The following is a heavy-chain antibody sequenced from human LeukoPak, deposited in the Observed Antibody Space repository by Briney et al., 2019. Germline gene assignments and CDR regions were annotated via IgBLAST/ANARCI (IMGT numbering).Heavy chain of an antibody. CDR1: GGSISSSNW. CDR3: ARDARSGYARPHYYGMDV. Sequence: PSGTLSLTCAVSGGSISSSNWWSWVRHPPGKGLEWIGEIYHSGSTNYNPSLKSRVTISVDKSKNQFSLKLSSVTAADTAVYYCARDARSGYARPHYYGMDVWGQGTTVTVSS. J-gene: IGHJ6*02. V-gene: IGHV4-4*02. D-gene: IGHD5-12*01. CDR2: IYHSGST.